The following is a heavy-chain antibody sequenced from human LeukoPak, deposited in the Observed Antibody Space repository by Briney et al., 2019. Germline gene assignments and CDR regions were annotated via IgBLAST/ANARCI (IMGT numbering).Heavy chain of an antibody. CDR1: GYTFTSYY. CDR3: ARGGACLAYCGGDCCRSRYFDL. V-gene: IGHV1-46*01. Sequence: ASVKVSCKASGYTFTSYYMHWVRQAPGQGLEWMGIINPSGGSTSYAQKFQGRVTMTRDTSTSTVYMELSSLRSEDTAVYYCARGGACLAYCGGDCCRSRYFDLWGRGTLVTVSS. D-gene: IGHD2-21*02. J-gene: IGHJ2*01. CDR2: INPSGGST.